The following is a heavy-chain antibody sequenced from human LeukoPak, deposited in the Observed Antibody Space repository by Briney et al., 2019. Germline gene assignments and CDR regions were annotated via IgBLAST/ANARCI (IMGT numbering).Heavy chain of an antibody. Sequence: GGSLRLSCAASGFTFSSYGMHWVRQAPGKGLEWVAFIRNNGDNKYYGDSVKGRFTISRDNSKNTLYLQMNSLRAEDTGRYYCAKDRSNIIVTEMDFWGQGTVVTVSA. CDR1: GFTFSSYG. CDR2: IRNNGDNK. CDR3: AKDRSNIIVTEMDF. D-gene: IGHD2/OR15-2a*01. J-gene: IGHJ4*02. V-gene: IGHV3-30*02.